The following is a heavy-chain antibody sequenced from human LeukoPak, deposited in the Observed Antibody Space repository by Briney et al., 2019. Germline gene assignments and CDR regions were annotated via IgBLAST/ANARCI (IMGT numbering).Heavy chain of an antibody. CDR3: AIGYCSGGSCYPYYYYGMDV. CDR2: ISGSGGST. CDR1: GFTFSSYA. D-gene: IGHD2-15*01. J-gene: IGHJ6*02. V-gene: IGHV3-23*01. Sequence: GGSLRLSCAASGFTFSSYAMSWVRQAPGKGLEWVSAISGSGGSTYYADSVKGRFTISRDNSKNTLYLQMNSLRAEDTAVYYCAIGYCSGGSCYPYYYYGMDVWGQGTTVTVSS.